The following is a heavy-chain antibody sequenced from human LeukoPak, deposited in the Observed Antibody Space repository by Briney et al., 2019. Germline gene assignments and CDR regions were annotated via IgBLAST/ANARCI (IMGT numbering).Heavy chain of an antibody. CDR2: IYTSGST. V-gene: IGHV4-61*02. Sequence: SQTLSLTCTVSGGSISSGSYYWSWIRQPAGKGLEWIGRIYTSGSTNYNPSLKSRVTISVDTSKNQFSLKLSSVTAADTAVYYCARGPYYYDSSGYYSEYFQHWGQGTLATVSS. CDR1: GGSISSGSYY. J-gene: IGHJ1*01. CDR3: ARGPYYYDSSGYYSEYFQH. D-gene: IGHD3-22*01.